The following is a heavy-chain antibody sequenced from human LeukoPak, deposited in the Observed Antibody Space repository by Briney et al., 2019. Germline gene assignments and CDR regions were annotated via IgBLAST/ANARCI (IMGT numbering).Heavy chain of an antibody. J-gene: IGHJ4*02. Sequence: SETLSPTCTVSDDSITIYYWSWTRQPPGKGLEWIGYIDHTGITNYNPSLKSRVTMSVDTSKNQFSLKLSSVTAADTAVYYCASIAAAGDVDYWGQGTLVTVSS. V-gene: IGHV4-59*12. CDR1: DDSITIYY. D-gene: IGHD6-13*01. CDR2: IDHTGIT. CDR3: ASIAAAGDVDY.